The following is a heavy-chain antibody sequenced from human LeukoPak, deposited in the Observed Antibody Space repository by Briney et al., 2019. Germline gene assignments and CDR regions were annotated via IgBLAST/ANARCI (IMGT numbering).Heavy chain of an antibody. D-gene: IGHD3-10*01. CDR1: GYTFTSYG. Sequence: GASVKVSCKASGYTFTSYGFSWVRQAPGQGLEWMGWISAYNGNTNYAQKLQGRVTMTTDTSTSTAYMELRSLRSDDTAIYYCARDQSFGSGSYQDYWGQGTLVTVSS. CDR2: ISAYNGNT. V-gene: IGHV1-18*01. CDR3: ARDQSFGSGSYQDY. J-gene: IGHJ4*02.